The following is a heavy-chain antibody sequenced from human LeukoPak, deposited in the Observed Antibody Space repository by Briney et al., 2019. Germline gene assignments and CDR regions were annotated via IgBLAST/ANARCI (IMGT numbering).Heavy chain of an antibody. V-gene: IGHV1-2*02. D-gene: IGHD6-19*01. J-gene: IGHJ5*01. CDR2: INTNNGAT. CDR3: ARDNCFRSGSQNCFDS. Sequence: ASVKVSCKASGYTFTGYYMHWVRQAPGQGLEWMGWINTNNGATRYAPKLQGRVTMTRDTSITATHMELSGLRSDDTAVYYCARDNCFRSGSQNCFDSWGQGTLVTVSS. CDR1: GYTFTGYY.